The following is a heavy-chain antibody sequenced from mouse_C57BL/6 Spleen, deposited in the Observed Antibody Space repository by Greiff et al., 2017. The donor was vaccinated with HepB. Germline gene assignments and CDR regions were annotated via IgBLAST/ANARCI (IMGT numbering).Heavy chain of an antibody. CDR3: ARKGDCYQYWYFDV. D-gene: IGHD2-3*01. Sequence: QVHVKQSGAELVRPGASVKLSCKASGYTFTDYYINWVKQRPGQGLEWIAMIYPGSGNTYYNEKFKGKATLTAEKSSSTAYMQLSSLTSEDSAVYFCARKGDCYQYWYFDVWGTGTTVTVSS. J-gene: IGHJ1*03. CDR2: IYPGSGNT. CDR1: GYTFTDYY. V-gene: IGHV1-76*01.